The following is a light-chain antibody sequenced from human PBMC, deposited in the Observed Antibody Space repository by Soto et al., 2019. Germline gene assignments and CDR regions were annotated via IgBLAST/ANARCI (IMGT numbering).Light chain of an antibody. CDR1: QSLLAGNGYNY. V-gene: IGKV2-28*01. CDR3: MQALQTPLT. CDR2: LGS. Sequence: DIVMTQSPLSLSVTPGQPASISCGSSQSLLAGNGYNYLDWYLQKPGQSPQLLVYLGSNRASGVPDRFSGSVSGTDFTLKISRVEAEDVGVYYCMQALQTPLTFGGGTKVEIK. J-gene: IGKJ4*01.